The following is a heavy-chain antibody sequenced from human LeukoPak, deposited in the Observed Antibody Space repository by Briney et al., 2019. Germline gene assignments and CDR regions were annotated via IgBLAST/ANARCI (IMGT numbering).Heavy chain of an antibody. Sequence: AGGSLRLSCTASGFTFGDYAMSWFRQAPGKGLEWVSAITGGGGSTYYADSVKGRFTISRDNFKNALYLQMNSLRAEDTAVYYCAKTIQWPYYFDYWGQGTLVTVSS. V-gene: IGHV3-23*01. CDR3: AKTIQWPYYFDY. CDR2: ITGGGGST. D-gene: IGHD6-19*01. J-gene: IGHJ4*02. CDR1: GFTFGDYA.